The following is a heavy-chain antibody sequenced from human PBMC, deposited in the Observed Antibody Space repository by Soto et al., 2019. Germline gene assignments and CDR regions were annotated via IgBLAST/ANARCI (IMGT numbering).Heavy chain of an antibody. J-gene: IGHJ3*01. CDR1: VFTFNTYA. V-gene: IGHV3-23*01. D-gene: IGHD2-21*02. CDR3: AKGFIVVVTAIRPDDNFDV. Sequence: PGWSLRLSCAACVFTFNTYAMNLVRQSPGKGLERVAFFSGSGGTTYYAESVKGRFTVSRDTSKNTLFLQMNSLSAEDTAGYYCAKGFIVVVTAIRPDDNFDVWAQGTMVTFSS. CDR2: FSGSGGTT.